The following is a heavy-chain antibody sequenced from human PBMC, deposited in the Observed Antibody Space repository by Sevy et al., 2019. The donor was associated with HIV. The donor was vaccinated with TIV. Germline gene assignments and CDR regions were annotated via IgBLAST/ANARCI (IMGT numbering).Heavy chain of an antibody. Sequence: GGSLRLSCAASGFTFSDYYMSWIRQAPGKGLEWVSYISSSGCTIYYADSVKGRFTISRDNAKNSLYLQMNSLRAEDTAVYYCAREGEYYYDSSGYFVYDYWGQGTLVTVSS. D-gene: IGHD3-22*01. CDR3: AREGEYYYDSSGYFVYDY. CDR2: ISSSGCTI. J-gene: IGHJ4*02. V-gene: IGHV3-11*01. CDR1: GFTFSDYY.